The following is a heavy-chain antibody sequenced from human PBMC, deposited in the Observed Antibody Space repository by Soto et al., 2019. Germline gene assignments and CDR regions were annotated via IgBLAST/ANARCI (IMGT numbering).Heavy chain of an antibody. V-gene: IGHV1-18*01. J-gene: IGHJ4*02. CDR3: ARGDSTVQFDY. Sequence: QVQLVQSGAEMRKPGASVKVSCKTSGYTFINYGISWVRQAPGQGLAWMGWINGYNGHTNYAQNFQGRVAMTTDTSTSTVYMEMRNLRSDDTAVYYCARGDSTVQFDYWCQVTLVTVSA. D-gene: IGHD4-4*01. CDR2: INGYNGHT. CDR1: GYTFINYG.